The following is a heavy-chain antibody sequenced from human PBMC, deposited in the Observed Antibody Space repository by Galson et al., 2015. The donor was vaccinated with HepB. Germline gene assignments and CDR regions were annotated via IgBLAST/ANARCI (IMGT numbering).Heavy chain of an antibody. D-gene: IGHD1-26*01. V-gene: IGHV5-51*01. CDR1: GYSFTTYW. J-gene: IGHJ3*02. CDR2: IYPGDSDT. CDR3: ARHRGAVGATRYAFDI. Sequence: QSGAEVKKPGESLKISCRGSGYSFTTYWLGWVRQMPGKGLQWMGIIYPGDSDTRYSPSFQGQVTISADKSISTSYLQWSSLKASDTAMYDCARHRGAVGATRYAFDIWGQGTMVTVSS.